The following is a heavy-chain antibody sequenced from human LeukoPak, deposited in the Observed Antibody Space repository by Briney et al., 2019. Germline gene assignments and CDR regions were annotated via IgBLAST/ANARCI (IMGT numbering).Heavy chain of an antibody. D-gene: IGHD1-26*01. V-gene: IGHV3-21*01. J-gene: IGHJ3*02. CDR1: GFPFSSYS. CDR2: ISSSSSYI. Sequence: PGGSLRLSCAASGFPFSSYSMNWVRPAAGKGLEWVSSISSSSSYIYYADSVKGRFTISRDNAKNSLYLQMNSLRAEDTAVYYCARATYIGSYYSAFDIWGQGTMVTVSS. CDR3: ARATYIGSYYSAFDI.